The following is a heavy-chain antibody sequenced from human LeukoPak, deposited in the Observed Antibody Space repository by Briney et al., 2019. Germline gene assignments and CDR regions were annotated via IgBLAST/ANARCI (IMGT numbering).Heavy chain of an antibody. Sequence: ASVKVSCKASGYTFTSYAMNWVRQAPGQGLEWMGWINTNTGNPTYAQGFTGRFVFSLDTSVSTAYLQISSLKAEDTAVYYCARDFLDTIFGVVIANWFDPWGQGTLVTVSS. J-gene: IGHJ5*02. D-gene: IGHD3-3*01. CDR1: GYTFTSYA. CDR2: INTNTGNP. CDR3: ARDFLDTIFGVVIANWFDP. V-gene: IGHV7-4-1*02.